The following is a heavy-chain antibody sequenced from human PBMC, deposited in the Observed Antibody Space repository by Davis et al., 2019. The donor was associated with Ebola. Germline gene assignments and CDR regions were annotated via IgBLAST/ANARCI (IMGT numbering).Heavy chain of an antibody. V-gene: IGHV4-59*08. D-gene: IGHD6-13*01. CDR1: GGSISSSY. CDR3: ARRTSSSWYSTYWYFDL. CDR2: TYYSGST. J-gene: IGHJ2*01. Sequence: PSETLSLTCTVSGGSISSSYWSWIRQPPGKGLEWIGYTYYSGSTNYNPPLKSRITISVDTSKNQFSLKLSSVTAADTAVYYCARRTSSSWYSTYWYFDLWGRGTLVTVSS.